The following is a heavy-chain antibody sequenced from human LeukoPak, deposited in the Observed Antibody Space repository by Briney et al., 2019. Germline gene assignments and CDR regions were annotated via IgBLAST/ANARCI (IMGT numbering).Heavy chain of an antibody. Sequence: ALTLSCAASGFTLDDYAMHWVRQAPGKGLEWVSGISWNSGSIGYADSVKGRFTISRDNAKNSLYLQMNSLRAEDTALYYCAKTIGTYYDFWSGYGYGMDVWGQGTTVTVSS. D-gene: IGHD3-3*01. J-gene: IGHJ6*02. V-gene: IGHV3-9*01. CDR3: AKTIGTYYDFWSGYGYGMDV. CDR1: GFTLDDYA. CDR2: ISWNSGSI.